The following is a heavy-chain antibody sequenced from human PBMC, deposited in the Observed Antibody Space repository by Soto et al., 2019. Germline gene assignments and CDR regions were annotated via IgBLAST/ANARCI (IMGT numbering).Heavy chain of an antibody. V-gene: IGHV3-23*01. CDR2: ITGSGGTI. J-gene: IGHJ4*02. CDR3: AKDAVAGDGFWLVSE. Sequence: DVQLLESGGGLVQPGGSLRLSCEASGFSFSKYAMVWVRQAPGKGQEWVSGITGSGGTIEHAASVKGRFTISRDNSKNTVYLQMNSLRAEDTAMYYCAKDAVAGDGFWLVSEWDQGTLVTVS. D-gene: IGHD2-21*02. CDR1: GFSFSKYA.